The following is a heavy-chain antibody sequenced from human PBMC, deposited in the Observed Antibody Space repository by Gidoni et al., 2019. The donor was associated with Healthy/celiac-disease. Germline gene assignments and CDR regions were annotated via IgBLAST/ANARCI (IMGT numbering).Heavy chain of an antibody. CDR3: ARDQYRVTTFYGMDV. V-gene: IGHV1-46*01. CDR1: GYTFTSYY. Sequence: QVQLVQSGAEVKKPGASVKVSCKASGYTFTSYYMHWVRQAPGQGLEWMGIINPSGGSTSYAQKFQGRVTMTRDTSTSTVYMELSSLRSEDTAVYYCARDQYRVTTFYGMDVWGQGTTVTVSS. J-gene: IGHJ6*02. CDR2: INPSGGST. D-gene: IGHD1-1*01.